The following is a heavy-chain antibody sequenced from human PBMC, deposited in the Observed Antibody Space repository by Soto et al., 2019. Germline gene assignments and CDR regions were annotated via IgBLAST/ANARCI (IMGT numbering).Heavy chain of an antibody. CDR3: AKRPRALLTFDY. J-gene: IGHJ4*02. CDR1: GFIFSNYV. CDR2: ISDSGGTS. Sequence: EVQLVDSGGGLVQPGGSLRLSCAASGFIFSNYVMSWVSQAPGKGLEWVSSISDSGGTSYYADSVKGRFTIYRDNSKNTLYLQMNSLRAEDTAIYYCAKRPRALLTFDYWGQGTLVTVSS. D-gene: IGHD1-26*01. V-gene: IGHV3-23*04.